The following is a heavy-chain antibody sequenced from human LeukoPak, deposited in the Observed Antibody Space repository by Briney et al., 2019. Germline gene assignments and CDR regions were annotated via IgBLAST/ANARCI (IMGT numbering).Heavy chain of an antibody. CDR1: GYTFTGYY. J-gene: IGHJ5*02. CDR2: INPNSGGT. D-gene: IGHD6-13*01. V-gene: IGHV1-2*02. Sequence: GASVKVSCKASGYTFTGYYMHWVRQAPGQGLEWTGWINPNSGGTNYAQKFQGRVTMTRDTSISTAYMELSRLRSDDTAVYYCARERSSSWYRNWFDPWGQGTLVTVSS. CDR3: ARERSSSWYRNWFDP.